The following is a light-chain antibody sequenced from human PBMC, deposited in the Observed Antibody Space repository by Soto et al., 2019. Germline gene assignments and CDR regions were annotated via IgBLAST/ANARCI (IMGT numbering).Light chain of an antibody. CDR3: QQYGSSPWT. Sequence: EIVWTQSPGTLSLSLGERATLSCRASQSVSSSYLAWYQQKPGQAPRLLIYGASSRATGIPDRFSGSGSGTDFTLTISRLEPEDFAVYYCQQYGSSPWTFGQGTKV. CDR2: GAS. V-gene: IGKV3-20*01. J-gene: IGKJ1*01. CDR1: QSVSSSY.